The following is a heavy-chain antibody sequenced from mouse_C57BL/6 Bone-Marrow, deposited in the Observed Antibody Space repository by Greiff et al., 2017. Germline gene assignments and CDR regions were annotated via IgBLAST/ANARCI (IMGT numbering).Heavy chain of an antibody. V-gene: IGHV7-3*01. CDR3: ARGFPSPY. J-gene: IGHJ2*01. CDR1: GFTFTDYY. Sequence: EVQVVESGGGLVQPGGSLSLSCAASGFTFTDYYMSWVRQPPGKALEWLGFIRNKANGYTTEYSASVKGRFTISRDNSPSILYLQMNALGAEDSATYYCARGFPSPYWGQGTTLTVSS. CDR2: IRNKANGYTT.